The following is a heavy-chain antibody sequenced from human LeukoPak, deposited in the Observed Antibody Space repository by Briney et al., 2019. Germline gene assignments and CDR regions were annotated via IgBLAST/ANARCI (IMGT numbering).Heavy chain of an antibody. V-gene: IGHV1-69*13. D-gene: IGHD3-10*01. CDR2: IIPIFGTA. CDR1: GGTFSSYA. CDR3: ARHTMVRAPIDY. Sequence: ASLKVTCKASGGTFSSYAISWVRQAPGQGLEWMGGIIPIFGTANYAQKFQGRVTITADESTTTASMELTSMRAEDTAVYYCARHTMVRAPIDYWSQATLATVSS. J-gene: IGHJ4*02.